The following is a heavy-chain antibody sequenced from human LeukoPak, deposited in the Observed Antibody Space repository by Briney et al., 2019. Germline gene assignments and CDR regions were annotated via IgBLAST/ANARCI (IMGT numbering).Heavy chain of an antibody. CDR1: GFTFSTYS. CDR2: ISPSSSYI. CDR3: ARSRYCSSTSCYADF. Sequence: PGGSLRLSCAASGFTFSTYSTNWVRQAPGKGLEWVSSISPSSSYIYYADSVRGRFTISRDNAKNSLYLQMNSLRAEDTAVYYCARSRYCSSTSCYADFWGQGTLVTVSS. V-gene: IGHV3-21*01. J-gene: IGHJ4*02. D-gene: IGHD2-2*01.